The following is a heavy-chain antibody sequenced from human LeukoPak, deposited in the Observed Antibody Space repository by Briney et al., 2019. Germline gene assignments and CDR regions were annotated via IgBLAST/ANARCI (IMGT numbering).Heavy chain of an antibody. J-gene: IGHJ5*02. Sequence: PGGSLRLSCAASGFTFSRYWMHWVRQAPGKGLVWVSRINSDGSSTNYADSVKGQFTISRDNAKNTMYLQMNSLRVEDTAVYYCASSSGGFNWFDPWGRGTPGTVSS. CDR3: ASSSGGFNWFDP. CDR1: GFTFSRYW. V-gene: IGHV3-74*01. D-gene: IGHD3-22*01. CDR2: INSDGSST.